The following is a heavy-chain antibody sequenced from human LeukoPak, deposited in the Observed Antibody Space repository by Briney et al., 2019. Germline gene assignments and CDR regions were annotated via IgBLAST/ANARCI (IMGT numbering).Heavy chain of an antibody. Sequence: ASVKVSCKSSGYTFTTYGISWVRQAPGQGLEWMGWISADNGNTNYARKLLGRVTMTTDTSTSTAYMELRSLRSDYTAVYYCARDLRFFDYWGQGTLVTVSS. CDR2: ISADNGNT. CDR1: GYTFTTYG. CDR3: ARDLRFFDY. V-gene: IGHV1-18*01. J-gene: IGHJ4*02.